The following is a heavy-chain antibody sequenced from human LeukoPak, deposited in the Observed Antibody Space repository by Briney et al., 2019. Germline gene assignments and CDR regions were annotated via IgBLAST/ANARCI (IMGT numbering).Heavy chain of an antibody. CDR2: TYYRSKWYN. V-gene: IGHV6-1*01. J-gene: IGHJ3*02. CDR1: GDSVSSNSAA. D-gene: IGHD6-13*01. CDR3: ARELGIAAAATDAFDI. Sequence: QTLSLTCATSGDSVSSNSAAWNWIRQSPSRGLEWLGRTYYRSKWYNDYAVSVKSRITINPDTSKNQFSLQLNSVTPEDTAVYYCARELGIAAAATDAFDIWGQGTMVTVSS.